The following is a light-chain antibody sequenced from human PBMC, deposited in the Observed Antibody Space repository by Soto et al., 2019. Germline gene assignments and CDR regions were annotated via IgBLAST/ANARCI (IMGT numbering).Light chain of an antibody. CDR3: SSYRSSNTYV. CDR2: EVS. Sequence: QSALTQPPSVSGSPGQSVAISCTGTSSDVGSYNRVSWYQQPPGTAPKVMIYEVSNRPSGVPYRFSGSKSGNTASLTISGLQAEDDADYYCSSYRSSNTYVFGTGTKLTVL. CDR1: SSDVGSYNR. V-gene: IGLV2-18*02. J-gene: IGLJ1*01.